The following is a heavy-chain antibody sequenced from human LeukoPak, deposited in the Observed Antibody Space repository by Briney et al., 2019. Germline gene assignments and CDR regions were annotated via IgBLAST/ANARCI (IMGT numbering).Heavy chain of an antibody. CDR1: GGSISSSSYY. CDR2: IYYSGST. J-gene: IGHJ3*02. Sequence: PSETLSLTCTVSGGSISSSSYYWGWIRQPPGKGLEWIGSIYYSGSTYYNPSLKSRVTISVDTSKNQFSLKLSSVTAADTAVYYCARGSVAFDIWGQGTMVTVSS. CDR3: ARGSVAFDI. V-gene: IGHV4-39*07.